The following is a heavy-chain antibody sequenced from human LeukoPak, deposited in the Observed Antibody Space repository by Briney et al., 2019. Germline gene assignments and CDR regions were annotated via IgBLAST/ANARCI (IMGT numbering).Heavy chain of an antibody. V-gene: IGHV1-8*01. CDR1: GYSFTSYD. CDR3: ATPQTYYYDSSGLLNAFDI. Sequence: ASVKVSCKASGYSFTSYDINWVRQATGQGLEWMGWMNPNSGNTGYAQKFQGRVTMTRNTSISTAYMELSSLRSEDTAVYYCATPQTYYYDSSGLLNAFDIWGQGTMVTVSS. CDR2: MNPNSGNT. J-gene: IGHJ3*02. D-gene: IGHD3-22*01.